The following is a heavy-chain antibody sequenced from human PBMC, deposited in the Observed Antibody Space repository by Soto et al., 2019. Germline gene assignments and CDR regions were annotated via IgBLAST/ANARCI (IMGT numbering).Heavy chain of an antibody. Sequence: GGSLRLSCAASGFTYTRYSMNWVRQAPGKGLEWVSSISSTTNYIYYGDSMKGRFTISRDNAKNSLYLEMNSLRAEDTAVYYCARESEDLTSTFDYWGQGTLVTVSS. CDR3: ARESEDLTSTFDY. CDR1: GFTYTRYS. V-gene: IGHV3-21*06. CDR2: ISSTTNYI. J-gene: IGHJ4*02.